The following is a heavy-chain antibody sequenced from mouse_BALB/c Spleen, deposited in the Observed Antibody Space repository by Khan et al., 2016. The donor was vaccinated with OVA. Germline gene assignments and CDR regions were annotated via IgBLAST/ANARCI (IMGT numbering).Heavy chain of an antibody. Sequence: QIQLVQSGPELKKPGETVRISCKASGYTFTTAGIQWVQKMPGKGLKWIGWINTHSGVPKYAEDFKGRFAFTLEISVNTAYLMITNLKNEAKATYYCARGGAGYSRNDWGAMEYWGQGTSVTVSS. CDR2: INTHSGVP. D-gene: IGHD2-14*01. J-gene: IGHJ4*01. CDR3: ARGGAGYSRNDWGAMEY. V-gene: IGHV9-4*02. CDR1: GYTFTTAG.